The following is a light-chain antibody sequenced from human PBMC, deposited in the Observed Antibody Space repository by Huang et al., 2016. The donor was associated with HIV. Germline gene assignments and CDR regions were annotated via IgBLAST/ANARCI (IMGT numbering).Light chain of an antibody. J-gene: IGKJ1*01. Sequence: DIQMTQSPSSLSASVGDRVTIICRANQSISKSLAWYQQKPGKAPKLLLYATSKLESGVPSRYNGSGTEAHYTRTSGTLLPVDLATYYCQQYQSVAWTFGQGTKVAI. CDR3: QQYQSVAWT. V-gene: IGKV1-NL1*01. CDR1: QSISKS. CDR2: ATS.